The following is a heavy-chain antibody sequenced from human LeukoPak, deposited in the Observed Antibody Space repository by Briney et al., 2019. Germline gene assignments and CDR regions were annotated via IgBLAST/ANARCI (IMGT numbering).Heavy chain of an antibody. J-gene: IGHJ6*02. D-gene: IGHD3-10*01. V-gene: IGHV3-7*01. CDR2: IKQDGSEK. CDR3: ARSYYGSGTSYGMDV. Sequence: AGSLRLSSAVSGFTLSKHWMSWVRQAPGKGLEWLANIKQDGSEKYYVDSVEGRFTISRDNAKNSLYLQMNSLRAEDTAVYYCARSYYGSGTSYGMDVWGQGTTVTVSS. CDR1: GFTLSKHW.